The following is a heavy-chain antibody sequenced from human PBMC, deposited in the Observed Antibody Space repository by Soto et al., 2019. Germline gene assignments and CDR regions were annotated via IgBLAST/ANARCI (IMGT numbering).Heavy chain of an antibody. CDR1: GFPFSIYS. V-gene: IGHV3-48*02. J-gene: IGHJ4*02. CDR3: ARSVEGHFDY. CDR2: ITSDTNTI. D-gene: IGHD6-19*01. Sequence: EVQLVESGGGLVQPGGSLRLTCVASGFPFSIYSMNWVRQAPGKGLEWSSYITSDTNTIKYADSEKGRFTISRDNAKNLVYLQMNSLRDEDTAVYFCARSVEGHFDYWGQGTVVTVSS.